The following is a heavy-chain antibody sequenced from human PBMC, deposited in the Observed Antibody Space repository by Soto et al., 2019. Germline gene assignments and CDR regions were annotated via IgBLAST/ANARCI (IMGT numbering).Heavy chain of an antibody. J-gene: IGHJ4*02. CDR3: ARDRSAGTGTRGVDFDY. D-gene: IGHD6-19*01. CDR2: INPSGGST. V-gene: IGHV1-46*03. CDR1: GYTFTSYY. Sequence: ASVKVSCKASGYTFTSYYMHWVRQAPGQGLEWMGIINPSGGSTSYAQKFQGRVTMTRDTSTSTVYMELSSLRSEDTAVYYCARDRSAGTGTRGVDFDYWGQGTLVTVSS.